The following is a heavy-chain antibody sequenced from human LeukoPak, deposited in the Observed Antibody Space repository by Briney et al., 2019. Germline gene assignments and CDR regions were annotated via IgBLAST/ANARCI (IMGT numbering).Heavy chain of an antibody. D-gene: IGHD3-3*01. CDR3: ARDEYYDFWSGPPPSFDP. V-gene: IGHV1-46*01. CDR1: GYTFTSYY. Sequence: ASVKVSCKASGYTFTSYYIHLVRQAPGQGLEWMGIINPSGGSTTYAQKFQGRVAMTRDTSTGTVYMVLSSLRSEDTAVYYCARDEYYDFWSGPPPSFDPWGQGTLVTVSS. J-gene: IGHJ5*02. CDR2: INPSGGST.